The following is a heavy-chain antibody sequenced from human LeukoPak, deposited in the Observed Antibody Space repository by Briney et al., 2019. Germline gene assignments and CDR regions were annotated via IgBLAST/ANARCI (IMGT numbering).Heavy chain of an antibody. D-gene: IGHD3-10*01. V-gene: IGHV6-1*01. Sequence: SQTLSLTCAISGDSVSSNSAAWNWIRQSPSRGLEWLGRTYYRSKWYNDYAVSVKSRITINPDTSKNQFSLQLNSATPEDTAVYYCARGGPLWFGELLDYWGQGTLVTVSS. CDR2: TYYRSKWYN. J-gene: IGHJ4*02. CDR3: ARGGPLWFGELLDY. CDR1: GDSVSSNSAA.